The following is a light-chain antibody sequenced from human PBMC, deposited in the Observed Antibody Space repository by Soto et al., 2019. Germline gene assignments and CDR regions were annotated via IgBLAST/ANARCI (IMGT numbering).Light chain of an antibody. J-gene: IGLJ1*01. CDR1: SSNFGAGYD. Sequence: QSVLTQPPSVSGAPGQSVTISCTGSSSNFGAGYDVHWYQQLPGTAPKLLIYGSSNRPSGVPARFSGSKSGTSASLAITGLQAEDEGDYYCTSFAPGRIYVFGSGTKVTVL. V-gene: IGLV1-40*01. CDR2: GSS. CDR3: TSFAPGRIYV.